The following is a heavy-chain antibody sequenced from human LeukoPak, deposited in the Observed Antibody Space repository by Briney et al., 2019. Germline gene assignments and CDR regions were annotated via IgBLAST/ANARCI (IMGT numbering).Heavy chain of an antibody. D-gene: IGHD5-12*01. CDR2: ISSSSSYI. J-gene: IGHJ4*02. CDR3: ARELKSGYDDGDFDY. Sequence: GGSLRLSCAASGFTFSSSWMSWVRQAPGKGLEWVSSISSSSSYIYYADSVKGRFTISRDNAKNSLYLQMNSLRAEDTAVYYCARELKSGYDDGDFDYWGQGTLVTVSS. V-gene: IGHV3-21*01. CDR1: GFTFSSSW.